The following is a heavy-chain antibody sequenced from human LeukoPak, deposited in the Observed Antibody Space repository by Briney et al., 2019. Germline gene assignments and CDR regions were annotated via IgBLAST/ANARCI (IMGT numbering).Heavy chain of an antibody. V-gene: IGHV3-23*01. J-gene: IGHJ6*02. CDR2: ISGSGGST. Sequence: GGSLGLSCAASGFTFSSYAMSWVRQAPGKGLEWVSAISGSGGSTYYADSVKGRFTISRDNSKNTLYLQMNSLRAEDTAVYYCAKFRYLITMVRGGYYYGMDVWGQGTTVTVSS. CDR1: GFTFSSYA. D-gene: IGHD3-10*01. CDR3: AKFRYLITMVRGGYYYGMDV.